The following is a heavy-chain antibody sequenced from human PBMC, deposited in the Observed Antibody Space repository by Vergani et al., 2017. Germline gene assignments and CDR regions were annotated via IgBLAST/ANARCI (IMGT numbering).Heavy chain of an antibody. CDR1: GGTFSSYA. CDR2: IIPIFGTA. J-gene: IGHJ5*02. V-gene: IGHV1-69*18. CDR3: ARCSGGSCYVEGWFDP. Sequence: VQLVESGAEVKKPGSSVKVSCKASGGTFSSYAISWVRQAPGQGLEWMGRIIPIFGTANYAQKFQGRVTITADESTSTAYMELSSPRSEDTAVYYCARCSGGSCYVEGWFDPWGQGTLVTVSS. D-gene: IGHD2-15*01.